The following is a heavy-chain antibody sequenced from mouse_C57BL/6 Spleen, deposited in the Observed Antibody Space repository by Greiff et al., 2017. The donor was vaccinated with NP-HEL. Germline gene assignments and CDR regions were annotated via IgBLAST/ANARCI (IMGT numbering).Heavy chain of an antibody. D-gene: IGHD2-3*01. CDR2: ISNGGGST. V-gene: IGHV5-12*01. CDR3: ARLGGMENYFDY. Sequence: EVKLMESGGGLVQPGGSLKLSCAASGFTFSDYYMYWVRQTPEKRLEWVAYISNGGGSTYYPDTVKGRFTISRDNAKNTLYLQMSRLKSEDTAMYYCARLGGMENYFDYWGQGTTLTVSS. J-gene: IGHJ2*01. CDR1: GFTFSDYY.